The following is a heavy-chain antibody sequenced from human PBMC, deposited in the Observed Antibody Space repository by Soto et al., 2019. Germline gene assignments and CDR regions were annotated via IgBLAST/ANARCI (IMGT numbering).Heavy chain of an antibody. J-gene: IGHJ6*02. CDR3: ASSASSTNIVPPHHPIYYYYYGMDV. CDR2: IIPIFGTA. Sequence: QVQLVQSGAEVKKPGSSVKVSCKASGGTFSSYAISWVRQAPGQGLEWMGGIIPIFGTANYAQKFQGRVTITADKSTSTAYMELSSLRSVDTAVYACASSASSTNIVPPHHPIYYYYYGMDVWGQGTTVTVSS. V-gene: IGHV1-69*06. CDR1: GGTFSSYA. D-gene: IGHD2-21*01.